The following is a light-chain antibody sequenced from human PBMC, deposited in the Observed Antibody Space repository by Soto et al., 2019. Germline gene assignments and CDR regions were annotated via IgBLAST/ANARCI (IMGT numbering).Light chain of an antibody. CDR3: QQANFVPLT. V-gene: IGKV1-12*01. CDR1: QGISRW. J-gene: IGKJ4*01. Sequence: DIQMTQSPSSVSASVGDRVTITCRASQGISRWLAWYQQKPGKAPKLLISLASSLQTGVPSRFSGSGSGTDFTLTISSLQPEDCATYYCQQANFVPLTFGGGTKVEIK. CDR2: LAS.